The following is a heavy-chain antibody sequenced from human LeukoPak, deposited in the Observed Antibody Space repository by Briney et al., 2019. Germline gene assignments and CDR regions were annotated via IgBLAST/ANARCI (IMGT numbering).Heavy chain of an antibody. CDR2: INHSGST. CDR1: SGSLRVYY. J-gene: IGHJ5*02. D-gene: IGHD6-13*01. CDR3: ARKGIAAAGTYNWFDP. Sequence: SETLSLTCALYSGSLRVYYWSCIPQPPGEGVECIGEINHSGSTNYNPSLKSRVTISVDTSKNQFSLKLSSVTAADTAVYYCARKGIAAAGTYNWFDPWGQGTLVTVSS. V-gene: IGHV4-34*01.